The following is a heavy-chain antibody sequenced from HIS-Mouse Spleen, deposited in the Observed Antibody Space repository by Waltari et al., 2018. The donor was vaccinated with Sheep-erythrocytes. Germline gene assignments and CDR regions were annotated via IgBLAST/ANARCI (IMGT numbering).Heavy chain of an antibody. CDR1: GYTFTSYD. Sequence: QVQLVQSGAEVKKPGASVKVSCKASGYTFTSYDINWVRQATGQGLEWMGWVNPNSGNTGYAQKFQGRVTMTRNTSISTAYMELSSLRSEDTAVYYCARGIAAAGTDWFDPCGQGTLVTVSS. CDR3: ARGIAAAGTDWFDP. CDR2: VNPNSGNT. J-gene: IGHJ5*02. V-gene: IGHV1-8*01. D-gene: IGHD6-13*01.